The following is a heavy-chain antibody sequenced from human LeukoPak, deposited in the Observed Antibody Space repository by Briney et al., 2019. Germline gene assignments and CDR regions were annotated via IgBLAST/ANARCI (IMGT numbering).Heavy chain of an antibody. CDR1: GFTFRSYW. D-gene: IGHD6-13*01. J-gene: IGHJ4*02. Sequence: PGGPLRLSCAASGFTFRSYWMHWVRQAPGKGLVWVSCIKSDGSSTTYADSVKGRFTISRDNAKNTLHLQMNSLRAEDTAVYYCARDSSSWYYDYWGQGTLVTVSS. CDR3: ARDSSSWYYDY. CDR2: IKSDGSST. V-gene: IGHV3-74*03.